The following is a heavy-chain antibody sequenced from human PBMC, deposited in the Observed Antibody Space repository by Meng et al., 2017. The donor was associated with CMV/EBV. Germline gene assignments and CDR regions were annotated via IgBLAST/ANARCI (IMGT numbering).Heavy chain of an antibody. V-gene: IGHV4-34*01. D-gene: IGHD2-2*01. CDR2: INHSGST. CDR1: GGSFSGYY. CDR3: AREGVGCSSTSCFPSGGMDV. Sequence: ESLKISCAVYGGSFSGYYWSWRRQPPGKGLEWIGEINHSGSTNYNPSLKGRVTISVDTSKNQFSLKLSSVTAADTAVYYCAREGVGCSSTSCFPSGGMDVWGQGTTVTVSS. J-gene: IGHJ6*02.